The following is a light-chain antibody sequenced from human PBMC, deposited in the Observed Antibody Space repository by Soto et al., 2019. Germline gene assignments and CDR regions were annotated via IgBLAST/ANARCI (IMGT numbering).Light chain of an antibody. CDR2: AAS. J-gene: IGKJ2*01. CDR3: QQANSLPYT. CDR1: QGIGIY. Sequence: DIQMTQSPSSVSVSVGDRVTITCRASQGIGIYLAWYQQKPGKAPKLLIYAASTLQSGVPSRFRGSGSGTDFTLTISSLQPEDFATYFCQQANSLPYTFAQGTKLEIK. V-gene: IGKV1-12*01.